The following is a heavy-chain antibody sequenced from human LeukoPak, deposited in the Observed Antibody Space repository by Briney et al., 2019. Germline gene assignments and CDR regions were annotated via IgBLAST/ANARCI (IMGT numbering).Heavy chain of an antibody. D-gene: IGHD5-18*01. J-gene: IGHJ4*02. CDR3: ARLTPSYSYGYPYFGPPDY. Sequence: PSETLSLTCTVSGGSMSNSSYYWGWIRQPPGKGLEWIGSIYYSGSTYYNPSLKSRVTISVDTSKNQFSLKLSSVTAADTAVYYCARLTPSYSYGYPYFGPPDYWGQGTLVTVSS. V-gene: IGHV4-39*01. CDR2: IYYSGST. CDR1: GGSMSNSSYY.